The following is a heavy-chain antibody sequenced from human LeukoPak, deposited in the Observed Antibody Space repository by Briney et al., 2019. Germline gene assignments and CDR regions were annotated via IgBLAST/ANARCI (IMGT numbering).Heavy chain of an antibody. CDR1: GFDFGAYE. Sequence: GGSLRLSCAASGFDFGAYEMNWVRQAPGKGLEWVAYFAGSDTTTYYADSVKGRVIISRDNARNSLYLQMNSLRAEDTALYYCTTLGYHLDSWGQGTLVTVSS. CDR3: TTLGYHLDS. V-gene: IGHV3-48*03. J-gene: IGHJ4*02. CDR2: FAGSDTTT. D-gene: IGHD3-22*01.